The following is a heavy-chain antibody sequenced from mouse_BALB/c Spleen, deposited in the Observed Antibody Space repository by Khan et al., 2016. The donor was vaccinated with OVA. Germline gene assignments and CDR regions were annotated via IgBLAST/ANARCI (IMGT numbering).Heavy chain of an antibody. CDR2: IDPENGNT. J-gene: IGHJ3*01. V-gene: IGHV14-1*02. CDR1: GFNIKDYY. Sequence: IQLVQSGAELVRPGALVNLSCKASGFNIKDYYMHWVKQRPEQGLEWIGWIDPENGNTIYDPKFQGKAIITSDTSYNTAYLQLSSLTTEDTTVDYCARDGYSPWFAYWGQGTLVTVSA. CDR3: ARDGYSPWFAY. D-gene: IGHD2-3*01.